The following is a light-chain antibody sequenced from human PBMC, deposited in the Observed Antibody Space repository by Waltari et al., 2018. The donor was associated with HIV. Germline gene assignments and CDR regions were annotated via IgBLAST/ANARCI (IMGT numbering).Light chain of an antibody. CDR2: ATS. CDR3: QQSYSTPRT. CDR1: QNITSY. V-gene: IGKV1-39*01. J-gene: IGKJ1*01. Sequence: DIQMTQSPSSLSASVGDRVTITCRASQNITSYLNWYQQKPGKDPKLLIYATSTLQSGVPSRFSASGSGTDFTLTISSLQPEDFATYYCQQSYSTPRTFGQGTKVEIK.